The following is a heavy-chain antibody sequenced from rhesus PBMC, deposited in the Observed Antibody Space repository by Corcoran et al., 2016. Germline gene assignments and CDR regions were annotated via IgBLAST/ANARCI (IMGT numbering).Heavy chain of an antibody. CDR2: ISGSSGST. D-gene: IGHD1-1*01. J-gene: IGHJ4*01. Sequence: QVQLQESGPGLVKPSETLSLTCAVSGGSISSSNWWSWIRQPPGKGLEWIGYISGSSGSTYYNPSLNSRVTISTDTSKNQFSLKLSSVTAADTAVYYCARGWLELDYWGQGVLVTVSS. CDR1: GGSISSSNW. V-gene: IGHV4-65*01. CDR3: ARGWLELDY.